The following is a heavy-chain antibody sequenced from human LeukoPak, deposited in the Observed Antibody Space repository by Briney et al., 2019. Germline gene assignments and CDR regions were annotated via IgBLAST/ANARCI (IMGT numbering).Heavy chain of an antibody. V-gene: IGHV3-30*03. Sequence: PGGSLRLSCAASGFTFSSYGMHWVRQAPGKGLEWVAVISYDGSNKYYADSVKGRFTISRDNSKNTLYLQMNSLRAEDTAVYYCARPSPMYYDSSGYYGPFDYWGQGTLVTVSS. J-gene: IGHJ4*02. CDR2: ISYDGSNK. D-gene: IGHD3-22*01. CDR3: ARPSPMYYDSSGYYGPFDY. CDR1: GFTFSSYG.